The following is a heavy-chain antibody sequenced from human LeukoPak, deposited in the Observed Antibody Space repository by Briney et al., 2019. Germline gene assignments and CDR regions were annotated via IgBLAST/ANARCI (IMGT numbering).Heavy chain of an antibody. CDR3: ARARDSSSWYHPFDY. J-gene: IGHJ4*02. V-gene: IGHV1-18*01. D-gene: IGHD6-13*01. Sequence: GASVKVSCKASGYTFTSYGISWVRQAPGQGLEWMGWISAYNGNTNYAQKLQGRVTMTTDTSTSTAYMELRSLRSDDTAVYYCARARDSSSWYHPFDYWGQGTLVTVSS. CDR2: ISAYNGNT. CDR1: GYTFTSYG.